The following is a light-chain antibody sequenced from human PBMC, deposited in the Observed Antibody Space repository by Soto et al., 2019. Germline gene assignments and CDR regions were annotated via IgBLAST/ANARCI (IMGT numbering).Light chain of an antibody. CDR1: QDIRDA. Sequence: AIQVTQSPSSLSASVGDRVTITCRASQDIRDALAWYQQKPVKAPKPLIYDVSTWDNEVPSRFSGSSSGSQFTLTISRLQPEDFGTYYCQQFNSYPVTFGHGTRLEIK. CDR2: DVS. V-gene: IGKV1-13*02. J-gene: IGKJ5*01. CDR3: QQFNSYPVT.